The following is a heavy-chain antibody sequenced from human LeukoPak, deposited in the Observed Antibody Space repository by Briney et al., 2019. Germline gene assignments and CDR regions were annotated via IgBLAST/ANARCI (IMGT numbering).Heavy chain of an antibody. D-gene: IGHD1-26*01. CDR1: LFTFSRYA. CDR2: ISGSGGDT. V-gene: IGHV3-23*01. Sequence: GGSLRLSCAPSLFTFSRYAMSWVRQAPGKGLEWVSSISGSGGDTYYADSVKGRFTISRDNSKNTLYLQMNSLRAEDTAVYYCASPSGSYSAYFQHWGQGTLVTVSS. J-gene: IGHJ1*01. CDR3: ASPSGSYSAYFQH.